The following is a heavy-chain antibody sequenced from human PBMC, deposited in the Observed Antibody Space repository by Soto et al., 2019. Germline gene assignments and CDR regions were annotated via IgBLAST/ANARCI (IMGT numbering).Heavy chain of an antibody. J-gene: IGHJ4*02. D-gene: IGHD3-22*01. Sequence: GGSLRLSCAASGFTFSSYAMSWVRQAPGKGLEWVSAISGSGGSTYYADSVKGRFTISRDNSKNTLYLQMNSLRAEDTAVYYCASINPLYYDSSGSYSPIRFDCWGQGTLVTVPQ. CDR3: ASINPLYYDSSGSYSPIRFDC. CDR1: GFTFSSYA. V-gene: IGHV3-23*01. CDR2: ISGSGGST.